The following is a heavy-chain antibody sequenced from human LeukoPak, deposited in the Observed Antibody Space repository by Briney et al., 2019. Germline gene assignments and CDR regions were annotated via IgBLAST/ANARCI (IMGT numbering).Heavy chain of an antibody. Sequence: GGSLRLSCAASGFTFSSYDMNWVRQAPGQGLAWVSYISSTGTTFSYADSVKGRFTISRDDAKNSLYLQTNSLRAEDTAVYYCARETAYYSLSPLDYWGQGSLVTVSS. J-gene: IGHJ4*02. CDR2: ISSTGTTF. D-gene: IGHD2-21*01. CDR1: GFTFSSYD. CDR3: ARETAYYSLSPLDY. V-gene: IGHV3-48*03.